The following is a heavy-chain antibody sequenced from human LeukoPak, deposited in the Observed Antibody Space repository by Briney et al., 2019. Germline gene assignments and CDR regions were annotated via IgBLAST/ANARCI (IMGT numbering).Heavy chain of an antibody. J-gene: IGHJ4*02. CDR3: APEPPPNQDYGDYVPY. V-gene: IGHV1-69*13. CDR1: GGTFSSYA. Sequence: GASVKVSCKASGGTFSSYAISWVRQAPGQGLEWVGGIIPIFGTANYAQKFQGRVTITADESTSTAYMELSSLRSEDTAVYYCAPEPPPNQDYGDYVPYWGQGTLVTVSS. D-gene: IGHD4-17*01. CDR2: IIPIFGTA.